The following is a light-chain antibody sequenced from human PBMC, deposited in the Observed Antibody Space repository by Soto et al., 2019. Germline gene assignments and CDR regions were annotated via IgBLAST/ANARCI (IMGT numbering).Light chain of an antibody. V-gene: IGLV2-23*02. CDR1: SSDVGSHNL. CDR2: EVS. Sequence: QSVLTQPASVSGSPGQSITISCTGTSSDVGSHNLVSWYQQHPGKAPKLMIYEVSKRPSGVSNRFSGSKSGNTACLTISGLQAEDEADYYCCSYAGSSTLVFGTGTKVTVL. CDR3: CSYAGSSTLV. J-gene: IGLJ1*01.